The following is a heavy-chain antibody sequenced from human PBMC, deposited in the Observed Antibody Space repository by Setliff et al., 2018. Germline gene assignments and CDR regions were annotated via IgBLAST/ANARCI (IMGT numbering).Heavy chain of an antibody. D-gene: IGHD4-17*01. V-gene: IGHV3-23*01. J-gene: IGHJ5*02. CDR3: ARDPNGDFVGAFDP. CDR1: GFIVSNNE. CDR2: IGASGDRT. Sequence: PGESLKISCEVSGFIVSNNEMSWVRQAPGKGLEWVSSIGASGDRTYYADSVKGRFTISRDNSRNSLYLQMNSLRVEDTASYFCARDPNGDFVGAFDPWDQGILVTVSS.